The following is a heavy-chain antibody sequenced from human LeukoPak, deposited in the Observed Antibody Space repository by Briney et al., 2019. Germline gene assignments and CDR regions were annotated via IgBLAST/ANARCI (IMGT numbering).Heavy chain of an antibody. Sequence: SETLSLTCAVYGGSFSGYYWSWIRQPPGKGLEWIGEINHSGSTNYNPSLKSRVTISVDTSKNQFSLKLSSVTAADTAVYYCARSGIAAATVRYYYYYYMDVWGKGTTVTVSS. V-gene: IGHV4-34*01. CDR2: INHSGST. CDR3: ARSGIAAATVRYYYYYYMDV. CDR1: GGSFSGYY. D-gene: IGHD6-25*01. J-gene: IGHJ6*03.